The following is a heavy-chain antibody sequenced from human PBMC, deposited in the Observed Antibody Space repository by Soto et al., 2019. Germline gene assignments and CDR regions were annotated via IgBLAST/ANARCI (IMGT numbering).Heavy chain of an antibody. V-gene: IGHV3-23*01. CDR1: GFTFSSNA. D-gene: IGHD3-3*01. CDR3: AKDLYYTSPGAFVS. Sequence: EVQLLESGGGLVQPGGSLRLACAASGFTFSSNAMNWVRQAPGKGLEWVSVISNSGDNAYYADSVKGRFTISRDNSKNMIYLQMNSLRADDTAIYYCAKDLYYTSPGAFVSWGQGTLVVVSS. J-gene: IGHJ4*02. CDR2: ISNSGDNA.